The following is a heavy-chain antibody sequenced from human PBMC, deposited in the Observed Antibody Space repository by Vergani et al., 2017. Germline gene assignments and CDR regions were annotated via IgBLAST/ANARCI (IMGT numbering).Heavy chain of an antibody. J-gene: IGHJ4*02. CDR2: IYYSGST. V-gene: IGHV4-59*01. Sequence: QMQLQESGPGLVKPSETLSLTCTVSGGSISSYYWSWIRQPPGKGLEWIGYIYYSGSTNYNPSLKSRVTISVDTSKNQFSLKLSSVTAADTAVYYCARVGYCSGGSCHEIDYWGQGTLVTVSS. CDR1: GGSISSYY. D-gene: IGHD2-15*01. CDR3: ARVGYCSGGSCHEIDY.